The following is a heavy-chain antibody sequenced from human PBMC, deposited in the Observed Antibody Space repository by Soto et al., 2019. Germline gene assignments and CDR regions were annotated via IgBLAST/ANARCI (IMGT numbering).Heavy chain of an antibody. V-gene: IGHV4-39*01. CDR2: IYYSGST. Sequence: PSETLSLTCTVSGGSISSSSYYWGWIRQPPGKGLEWIGSIYYSGSTYYNPSLKSRVTISVDTSKNQFSLKLSSVTAADTAVYYCARQPFRTTVTNYYYYMDVWGKGTTVTVSS. D-gene: IGHD4-4*01. CDR1: GGSISSSSYY. CDR3: ARQPFRTTVTNYYYYMDV. J-gene: IGHJ6*03.